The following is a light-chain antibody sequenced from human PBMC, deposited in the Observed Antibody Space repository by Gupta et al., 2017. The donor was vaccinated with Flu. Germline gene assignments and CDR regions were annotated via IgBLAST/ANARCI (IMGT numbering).Light chain of an antibody. V-gene: IGKV2-30*01. J-gene: IGKJ2*01. CDR2: VVS. CDR1: QRLVYSNENSV. CDR3: MKGAHPRT. Sequence: PVTLAQPASLSCRSTQRLVYSNENSVLNCFQQRPDQSPRRLFCVVSNRSSGVPDIFSGRGSGADIPLNISRVEAEYVGVYYRMKGAHPRTFGQGTKLELK.